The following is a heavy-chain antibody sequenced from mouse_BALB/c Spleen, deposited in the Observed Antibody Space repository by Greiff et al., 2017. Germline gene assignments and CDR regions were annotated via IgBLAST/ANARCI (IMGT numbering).Heavy chain of an antibody. CDR1: GYAFSSYW. D-gene: IGHD1-1*01. V-gene: IGHV1-80*01. Sequence: QVQLQQSGAELVRPGSSVKISCKASGYAFSSYWMNWVKQRPGQGLEWIGQIYPGDGDTNYNGKFKGKATLTADKSSSTAYMQLSSLTSEDSAVYFCARGYGTGFLAYWGQGTLVTVSA. J-gene: IGHJ3*01. CDR2: IYPGDGDT. CDR3: ARGYGTGFLAY.